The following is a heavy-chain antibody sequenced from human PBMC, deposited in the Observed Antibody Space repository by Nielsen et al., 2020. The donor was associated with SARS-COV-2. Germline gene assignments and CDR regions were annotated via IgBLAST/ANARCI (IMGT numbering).Heavy chain of an antibody. V-gene: IGHV4-61*01. Sequence: SETLSLTCIVSGGSISTGSHYWSWIRQPPGKGLVWIGYIFYRGNTNYKPSLKSRVTISVDTSKNQFSLKVNSVTAADTAVYYCVRIDMATISVDYWGRGTLVTVSS. CDR1: GGSISTGSHY. CDR2: IFYRGNT. D-gene: IGHD5-24*01. CDR3: VRIDMATISVDY. J-gene: IGHJ4*02.